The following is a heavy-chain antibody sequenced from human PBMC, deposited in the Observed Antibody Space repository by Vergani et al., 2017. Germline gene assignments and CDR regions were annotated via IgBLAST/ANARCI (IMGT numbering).Heavy chain of an antibody. CDR2: IIPSLGIA. CDR3: ARVVAAAGILGDY. Sequence: QVQLVQSGAEVKKPGSSVKVSCKASGGTFSSYTISWVRQAPGQGLEWMGRIIPSLGIANYAQKFQGRVTITADKSTSTAYMELSSLRSEDTAVYYCARVVAAAGILGDYWGQGTLVTVSS. D-gene: IGHD6-13*01. J-gene: IGHJ4*02. CDR1: GGTFSSYT. V-gene: IGHV1-69*02.